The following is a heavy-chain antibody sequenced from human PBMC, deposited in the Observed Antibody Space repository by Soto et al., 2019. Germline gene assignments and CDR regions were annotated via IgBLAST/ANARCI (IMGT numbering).Heavy chain of an antibody. J-gene: IGHJ4*02. Sequence: SETLSLTCAVSGGSISSGGYSWSWIRQPPGKGLEWIGYIYHTGSTYYNPSLKSRVTISVDRSKNQFSLKLSSVTAADTAVYYCARRVAAAGTPLDYWGQGTLVTVSS. CDR2: IYHTGST. CDR3: ARRVAAAGTPLDY. V-gene: IGHV4-30-2*01. D-gene: IGHD6-13*01. CDR1: GGSISSGGYS.